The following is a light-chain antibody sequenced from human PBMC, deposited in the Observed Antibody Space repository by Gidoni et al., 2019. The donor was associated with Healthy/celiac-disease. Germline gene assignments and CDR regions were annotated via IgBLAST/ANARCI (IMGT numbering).Light chain of an antibody. V-gene: IGKV1-33*01. CDR1: QDISNY. Sequence: DIQMTQSPSSLSASVGDRVTITCQASQDISNYLKWYQQNPGKAPKLLIYDASHLETGVPSMFSGSGSGTDFTFTISRLQPEDIATYYCQQYDNLPLTFGGGTKVEIK. CDR2: DAS. J-gene: IGKJ4*01. CDR3: QQYDNLPLT.